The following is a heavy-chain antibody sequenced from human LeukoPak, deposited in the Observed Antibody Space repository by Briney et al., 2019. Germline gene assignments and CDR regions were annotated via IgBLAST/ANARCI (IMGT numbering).Heavy chain of an antibody. CDR1: GFTVSSNY. J-gene: IGHJ4*02. CDR2: IYSGGST. D-gene: IGHD5-12*01. V-gene: IGHV3-66*01. CDR3: ARDQVRGSNLYYFDY. Sequence: GGSLRLSCAASGFTVSSNYMSWVRQAPGKGLEWVSVIYSGGSTYYADSVKGRFTISRDNSKNTLYLQMNSLRAEDTAVYYCARDQVRGSNLYYFDYWGQGTLVTVSS.